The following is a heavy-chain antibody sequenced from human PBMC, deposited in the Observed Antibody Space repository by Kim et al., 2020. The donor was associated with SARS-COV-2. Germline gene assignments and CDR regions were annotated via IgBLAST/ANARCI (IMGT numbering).Heavy chain of an antibody. CDR1: GGSISSSSYY. Sequence: SETLSLTCTVSGGSISSSSYYWGWIRQPPGKGLEWIGSIYYSGSTYYNPSLKSRATRSVDTPKNLFSLKLSSVTAADTAVYYCARHSRVVVVPAAILAWGQGTLVTVSS. J-gene: IGHJ4*02. CDR3: ARHSRVVVVPAAILA. V-gene: IGHV4-39*01. CDR2: IYYSGST. D-gene: IGHD2-2*01.